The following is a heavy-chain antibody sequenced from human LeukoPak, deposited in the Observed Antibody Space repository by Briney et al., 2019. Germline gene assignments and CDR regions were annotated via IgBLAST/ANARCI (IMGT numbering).Heavy chain of an antibody. D-gene: IGHD3-10*01. CDR3: ATRHVGRGAFDI. V-gene: IGHV3-23*01. CDR1: GFTFSSYD. Sequence: GGSLRLSCAASGFTFSSYDMSWIRQAPGKGLEWVSEISGSDESTKYVDSVKGRFTISRDNSKNTLYLLLNSLRVDDTAVCYCATRHVGRGAFDIWGQGTMVTVSS. J-gene: IGHJ3*02. CDR2: ISGSDEST.